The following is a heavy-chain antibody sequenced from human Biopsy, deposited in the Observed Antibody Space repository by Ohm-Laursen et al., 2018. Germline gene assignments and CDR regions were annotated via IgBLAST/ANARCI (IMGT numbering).Heavy chain of an antibody. CDR3: ARGRRHCSGACSRWYFDL. Sequence: ASVYASRKPSVYTFTAFSVHWLRQAPGQGLEWMGWIYPKSGDTDYPQNFQGRVSMTRDTSISTAYMDLSRLRSDDTAVYYCARGRRHCSGACSRWYFDLWGRGTLVTVSS. CDR1: VYTFTAFS. V-gene: IGHV1-2*02. CDR2: IYPKSGDT. J-gene: IGHJ2*01. D-gene: IGHD2-21*02.